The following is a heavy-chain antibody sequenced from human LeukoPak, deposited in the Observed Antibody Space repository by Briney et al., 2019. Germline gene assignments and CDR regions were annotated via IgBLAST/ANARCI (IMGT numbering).Heavy chain of an antibody. Sequence: PSETLSLTCTVSGGSISSGDYYWSWIRQPPGKGLEWIGYFYYSGSTYYNPSLKSRVTISVDTSKNQFSLKLSSVTAADTAVYYCARGVEYQLLLGSGGSCYYDYWGQGTLVTVSS. CDR1: GGSISSGDYY. J-gene: IGHJ4*02. CDR2: FYYSGST. CDR3: ARGVEYQLLLGSGGSCYYDY. V-gene: IGHV4-30-4*01. D-gene: IGHD2-15*01.